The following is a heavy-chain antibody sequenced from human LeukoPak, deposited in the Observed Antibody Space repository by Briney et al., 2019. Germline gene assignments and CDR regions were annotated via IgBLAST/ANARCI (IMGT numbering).Heavy chain of an antibody. CDR3: ARDGSGSGSPFDY. V-gene: IGHV4-39*07. CDR1: GGSISSSGYY. D-gene: IGHD5-12*01. CDR2: IYHSGTT. J-gene: IGHJ4*02. Sequence: SETLSLTCTVSGGSISSSGYYWAWIRQPPGKGLEWIGSIYHSGTTYYNPSLKSRVTISVDTSKNQFSLKLSSVTAADTAVYYCARDGSGSGSPFDYWGQGTLVTVFS.